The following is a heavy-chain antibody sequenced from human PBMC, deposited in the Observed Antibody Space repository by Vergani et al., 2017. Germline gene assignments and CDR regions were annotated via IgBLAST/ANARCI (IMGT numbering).Heavy chain of an antibody. CDR2: ISGSGGST. CDR1: GFTFSSYA. CDR3: AKATTVTDAYYYGMDV. J-gene: IGHJ6*02. D-gene: IGHD4-17*01. V-gene: IGHV3-23*01. Sequence: DVQLLESGGGLVQPGGSLRLSCAASGFTFSSYAMSWVRQAPGKGLEWVSAISGSGGSTYYADSVKGRFTISRDNSKNTLYLQMNSLRAEDTAVYYCAKATTVTDAYYYGMDVWGQGTTVTVSS.